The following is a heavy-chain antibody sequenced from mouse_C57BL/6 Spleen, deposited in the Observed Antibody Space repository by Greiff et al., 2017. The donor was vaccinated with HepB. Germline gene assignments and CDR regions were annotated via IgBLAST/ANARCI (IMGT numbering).Heavy chain of an antibody. CDR2: IYPGDGDT. J-gene: IGHJ1*03. Sequence: QVQLQQSGPELVKPGASVKISCKASGYAFSSSWMNWVKQRPGKGLEWIGRIYPGDGDTNYNGKFKGKATLTADKSSGTAYMQLSSLTSEDSAVYYCAGNYGNSYWYFDVWGTGTTVTVSS. V-gene: IGHV1-82*01. D-gene: IGHD2-1*01. CDR1: GYAFSSSW. CDR3: AGNYGNSYWYFDV.